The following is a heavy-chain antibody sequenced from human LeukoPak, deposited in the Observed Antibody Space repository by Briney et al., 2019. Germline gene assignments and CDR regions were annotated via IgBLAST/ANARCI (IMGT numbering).Heavy chain of an antibody. CDR3: AKRGVVIRVILVGFHKEAYYFES. V-gene: IGHV3-23*01. CDR1: GITLSNYG. CDR2: LSASGGGT. J-gene: IGHJ4*02. Sequence: GGSLRLSCAVSGITLSNYGMAWVRQAPGKGLEWVASLSASGGGTSYADSVRGRFAISRDNAKNTLYLQMNSLRAEDTAVYFCAKRGVVIRVILVGFHKEAYYFESWGQGVLVTVSS. D-gene: IGHD3-22*01.